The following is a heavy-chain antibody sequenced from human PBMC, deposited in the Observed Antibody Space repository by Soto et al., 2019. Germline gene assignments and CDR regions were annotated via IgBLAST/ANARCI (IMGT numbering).Heavy chain of an antibody. CDR3: AASDYGDTRGWWFDP. J-gene: IGHJ5*02. Sequence: PSGRLALTCTVSGGTIWSSGDDGGWKKQPPGKGLEWIGSIYYSGSTYYNPSLKSRVTISVDTSKNQFSLKLSSVTAADTAVYYCAASDYGDTRGWWFDPWGQGTLVTVSS. D-gene: IGHD4-17*01. CDR2: IYYSGST. V-gene: IGHV4-39*01. CDR1: GGTIWSSGDD.